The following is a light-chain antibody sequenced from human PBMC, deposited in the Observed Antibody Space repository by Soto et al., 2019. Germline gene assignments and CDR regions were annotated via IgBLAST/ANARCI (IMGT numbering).Light chain of an antibody. Sequence: DNVLTRSPRTPSLSPRDRATXFRSARQSFTNPYIAWFQQXXGQAPRXXXDDXSSTATGSPDRLSGSVSGTDFTLTIIRLEPEDFAVYYFHHYGGAPSTFGQGTRLEIK. V-gene: IGKV3-20*01. J-gene: IGKJ5*01. CDR3: HHYGGAPST. CDR1: QSFTNPY. CDR2: DXS.